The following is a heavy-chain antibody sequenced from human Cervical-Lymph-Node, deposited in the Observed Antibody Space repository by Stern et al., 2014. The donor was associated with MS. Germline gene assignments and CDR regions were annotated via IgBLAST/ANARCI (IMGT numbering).Heavy chain of an antibody. V-gene: IGHV4-4*02. D-gene: IGHD3-3*01. CDR1: GGSISSSNW. J-gene: IGHJ5*02. CDR2: IYHSGST. CDR3: ASTIFDVWFDP. Sequence: VHLVESGPGLVKPSGTLSLTCAVSGGSISSSNWRSWVRQPPGKGPEWIVEIYHSGSTNYNQSLQSRFTISGDKSTNKVSMQLRSVTAADTAVYYCASTIFDVWFDPWGQGTRVTVSS.